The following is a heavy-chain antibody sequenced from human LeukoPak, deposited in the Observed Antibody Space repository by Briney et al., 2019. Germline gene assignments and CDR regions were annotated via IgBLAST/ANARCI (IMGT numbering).Heavy chain of an antibody. D-gene: IGHD4-17*01. CDR1: GITFSTYT. Sequence: GGSLRLSCAASGITFSTYTMNWVRQAPGKGLEWVSYISSSSSTIYYADSVKGRFTISRDNAKNSLYLQMNSLRAEDTAVYYCVRGHDYGDYPNWFVPWSQGTLVTVSS. CDR3: VRGHDYGDYPNWFVP. CDR2: ISSSSSTI. J-gene: IGHJ5*02. V-gene: IGHV3-48*01.